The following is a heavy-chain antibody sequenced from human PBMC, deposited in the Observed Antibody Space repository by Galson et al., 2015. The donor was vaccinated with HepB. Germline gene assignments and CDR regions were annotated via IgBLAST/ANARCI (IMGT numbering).Heavy chain of an antibody. CDR3: ARRLYDSSGYHGAFDI. CDR1: GFTIDDYG. V-gene: IGHV3-20*01. CDR2: INWNGGST. D-gene: IGHD3-22*01. J-gene: IGHJ3*02. Sequence: LRLSCAASGFTIDDYGMSWVRQAPGKGLEWVFGINWNGGSTGYADSVKGRFTSSRDNAKNSLYLQKNSLRAEDTALYHCARRLYDSSGYHGAFDIWGQGTIVTVSS.